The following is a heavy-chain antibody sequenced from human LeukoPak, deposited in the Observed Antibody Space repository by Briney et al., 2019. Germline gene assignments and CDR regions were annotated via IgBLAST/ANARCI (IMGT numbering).Heavy chain of an antibody. Sequence: NPSETLSLTCAVYGGSFSGYYWSWIRQPPGKGLEWIGEINHSGSTNYNPSLKSRVTISVDTSKNQFSLKLSSVTAADTAVYYCANQIPYYYGMDVWGQGTTVTVSS. CDR3: ANQIPYYYGMDV. V-gene: IGHV4-34*01. CDR1: GGSFSGYY. CDR2: INHSGST. J-gene: IGHJ6*02. D-gene: IGHD2-2*02.